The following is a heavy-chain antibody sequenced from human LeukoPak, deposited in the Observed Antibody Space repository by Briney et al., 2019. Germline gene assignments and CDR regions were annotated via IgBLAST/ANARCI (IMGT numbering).Heavy chain of an antibody. CDR3: ARDLATSFGNWFDP. V-gene: IGHV3-53*01. D-gene: IGHD5-12*01. J-gene: IGHJ5*02. CDR1: GFTVSSNY. Sequence: PGGSLRLSCAASGFTVSSNYMSWVRQAPGKGLEWVSVIYSGGSTYYADSVKGRFTISRDNSKNTLYLQMNSLRAEDTAVYYCARDLATSFGNWFDPWGKGTLVTVSS. CDR2: IYSGGST.